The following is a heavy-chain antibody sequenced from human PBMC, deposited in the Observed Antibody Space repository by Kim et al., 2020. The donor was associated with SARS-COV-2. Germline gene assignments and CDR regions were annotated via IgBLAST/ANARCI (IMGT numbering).Heavy chain of an antibody. Sequence: SETLSLICTVSGGSISRGSYYWSWIRQPAGKGLEWIGRIFTSGSTSYNPSLKSRVSISLDTSKNQLSLKLTSVTAADTAVYYCAREWTTVTNNYFYGMDVWGLGTTVTVSS. D-gene: IGHD4-17*01. CDR2: IFTSGST. CDR1: GGSISRGSYY. CDR3: AREWTTVTNNYFYGMDV. J-gene: IGHJ6*02. V-gene: IGHV4-61*02.